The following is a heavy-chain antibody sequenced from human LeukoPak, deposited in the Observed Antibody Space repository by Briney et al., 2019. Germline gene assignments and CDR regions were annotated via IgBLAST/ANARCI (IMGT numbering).Heavy chain of an antibody. V-gene: IGHV1-69*05. Sequence: GASVKVSCKASGVTFSNYAFNWVRQAPGQGLEWMGGIIPIFGTANYAQKFQGRVTITTDESTSTAYMELSSLRSEDTAVYYCARHDDCSSTSCNYYYYYMDVWGKGTTVTVSS. CDR3: ARHDDCSSTSCNYYYYYMDV. CDR2: IIPIFGTA. J-gene: IGHJ6*03. CDR1: GVTFSNYA. D-gene: IGHD2-2*01.